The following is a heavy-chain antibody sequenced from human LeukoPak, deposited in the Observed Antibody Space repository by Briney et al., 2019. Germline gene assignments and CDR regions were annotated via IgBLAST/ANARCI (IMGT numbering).Heavy chain of an antibody. J-gene: IGHJ4*02. CDR3: AAQQWLDY. Sequence: GGSLRLSCAASGFTFSNYAMNWVRQAPGKGLEWVSAISGSGGNTYYADSVKGRFTISRDNSKNTLYLQMNSLRAEDTAVYYCAAQQWLDYWGQGTLVTVSS. CDR1: GFTFSNYA. D-gene: IGHD6-19*01. CDR2: ISGSGGNT. V-gene: IGHV3-23*01.